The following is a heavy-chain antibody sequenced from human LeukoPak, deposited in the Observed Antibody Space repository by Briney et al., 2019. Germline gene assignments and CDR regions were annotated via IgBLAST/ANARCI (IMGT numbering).Heavy chain of an antibody. CDR3: ARDPNYYDSSGC. CDR2: INHSGST. V-gene: IGHV4-34*01. J-gene: IGHJ4*02. CDR1: GGSFSGYY. D-gene: IGHD3-22*01. Sequence: SETLSLTCAVYGGSFSGYYWSWIRQPPGKGLEWIGEINHSGSTNYNPSLKSRVTISVDTPKNQFSLKLSSVTAADTAVYYCARDPNYYDSSGCWGQGTLVTVSS.